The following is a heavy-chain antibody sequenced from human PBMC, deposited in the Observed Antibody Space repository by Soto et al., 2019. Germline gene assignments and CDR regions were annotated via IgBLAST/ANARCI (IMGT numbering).Heavy chain of an antibody. J-gene: IGHJ6*03. V-gene: IGHV3-66*01. D-gene: IGHD4-17*01. Sequence: GGSLRLSCAASGFTVSNNYMSWVRQAPGKGLEWVSVIYSGGSTYYADSVKGRFTISRDNSKNTLYLQMNSLRAEDTAVYYCARDETGYGDLYYYYYYMDVWGKGTTVTVSS. CDR3: ARDETGYGDLYYYYYYMDV. CDR2: IYSGGST. CDR1: GFTVSNNY.